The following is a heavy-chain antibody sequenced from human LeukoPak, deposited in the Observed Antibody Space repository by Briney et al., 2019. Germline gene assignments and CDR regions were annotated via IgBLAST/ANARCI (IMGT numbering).Heavy chain of an antibody. CDR3: AREDVLTHIPFDI. J-gene: IGHJ3*02. CDR2: IYYSGST. D-gene: IGHD4/OR15-4a*01. Sequence: PSETLSLTCTVSGGSISSFYWSWIRQPPGKGLEWIGYIYYSGSTNYNPSLESRVTISVDTSKNQFSLKLSSVTAADTAVYYCAREDVLTHIPFDIWGQGTMVTVSS. V-gene: IGHV4-59*12. CDR1: GGSISSFY.